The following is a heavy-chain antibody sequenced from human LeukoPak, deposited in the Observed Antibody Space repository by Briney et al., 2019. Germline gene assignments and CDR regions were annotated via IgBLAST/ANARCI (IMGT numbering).Heavy chain of an antibody. V-gene: IGHV3-23*01. J-gene: IGHJ4*02. CDR2: MSGSGGSAT. CDR1: GFTLSSFA. Sequence: PGGSLRLSCEASGFTLSSFAMSWVRQAPGRGLEWASGMSGSGGSATYYADSVKGRFTIFRDNSKNTLYLQMDSLRAEDTAVYYCSKDHYDILTGYLGDDWGQGTLVTVSS. CDR3: SKDHYDILTGYLGDD. D-gene: IGHD3-9*01.